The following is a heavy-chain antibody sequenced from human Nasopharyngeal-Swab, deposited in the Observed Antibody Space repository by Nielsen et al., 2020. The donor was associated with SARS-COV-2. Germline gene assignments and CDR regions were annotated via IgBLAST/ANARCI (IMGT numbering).Heavy chain of an antibody. Sequence: GGSLRLSCAASGSTFSSYGMHWVRQAPGKGLEWVAVISYDGSNKYYADSVKGRFTISRDNSKNTLYLQMNSLRAEDTAVYYCAKDFNYCGSGSYYILYYYYMDVWGKGTTVTVSS. CDR3: AKDFNYCGSGSYYILYYYYMDV. D-gene: IGHD3-10*01. V-gene: IGHV3-30*18. J-gene: IGHJ6*03. CDR2: ISYDGSNK. CDR1: GSTFSSYG.